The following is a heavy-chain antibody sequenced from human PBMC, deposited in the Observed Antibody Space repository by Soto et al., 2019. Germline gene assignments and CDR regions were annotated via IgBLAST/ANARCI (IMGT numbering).Heavy chain of an antibody. CDR1: GFTFDDYT. CDR3: VKRRDNFAYNAHRPYEF. D-gene: IGHD1-1*01. CDR2: ITWNSASI. Sequence: EVQLVESGGGLVQPGMSLSLSCTASGFTFDDYTMHWVRQAPGKGLEWVAHITWNSASIDYADSVKGRFSISRDNAKSSLYLQTSSLRTEDTAFYYCVKRRDNFAYNAHRPYEFWGQGPLATFS. V-gene: IGHV3-9*01. J-gene: IGHJ4*02.